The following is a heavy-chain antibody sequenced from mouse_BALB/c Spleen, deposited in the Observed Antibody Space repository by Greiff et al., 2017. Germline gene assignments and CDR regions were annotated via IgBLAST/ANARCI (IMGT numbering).Heavy chain of an antibody. CDR1: GFTFSSYG. J-gene: IGHJ2*01. CDR3: ARQGYYFDY. Sequence: EVQLVESGGDLVKPGGSLKLSCAASGFTFSSYGMSWVRQTPDKRLEWVATISSGGSYTYYPDSVKGRFTISRDNAKNTLYLQMSSLKSEDTAMYYCARQGYYFDYWGQGTTLTVSS. CDR2: ISSGGSYT. V-gene: IGHV5-6*01.